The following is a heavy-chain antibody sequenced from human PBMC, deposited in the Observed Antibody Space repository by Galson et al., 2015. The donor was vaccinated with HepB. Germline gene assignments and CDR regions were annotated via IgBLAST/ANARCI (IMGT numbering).Heavy chain of an antibody. CDR3: ARDLGRGPQQD. CDR2: IREDGGEK. CDR1: GFTFQSSW. Sequence: SLRLSCAASGFTFQSSWMSWVRQGPGKGLEWVANIREDGGEKYYVDSVKGRFTISRDNAWKSLYLQMNSLRAEDTAVYYCARDLGRGPQQDSGQGALVIVSS. D-gene: IGHD3-16*01. J-gene: IGHJ4*02. V-gene: IGHV3-7*03.